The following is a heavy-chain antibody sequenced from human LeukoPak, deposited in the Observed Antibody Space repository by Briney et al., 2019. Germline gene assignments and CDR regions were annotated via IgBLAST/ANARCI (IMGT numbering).Heavy chain of an antibody. V-gene: IGHV3-33*01. CDR2: IWYDGSNK. Sequence: GSLRLSCAASGFTFSSYGMHWVRQAPGKGLEWVAVIWYDGSNKYYADSVKGRFTISRDNSKNTLYLQMNSLRAEDTAVYYCARVRYSSGWSDKFDYWGQGTLVTVSS. J-gene: IGHJ4*02. D-gene: IGHD6-19*01. CDR1: GFTFSSYG. CDR3: ARVRYSSGWSDKFDY.